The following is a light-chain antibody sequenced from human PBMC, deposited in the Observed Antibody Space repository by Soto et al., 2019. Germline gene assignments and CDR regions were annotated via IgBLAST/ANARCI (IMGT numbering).Light chain of an antibody. CDR1: QCVSSSY. V-gene: IGKV3-20*01. Sequence: EIVLTQSPGTLSLSPGERATLSCRASQCVSSSYLAWYQQKPGQPPRLVMYATSSRATGIPARFSGSVSGTDFTLTISRLEPEDFAVYYCQQYGSSSWTFGQGTKVDIK. CDR2: ATS. J-gene: IGKJ1*01. CDR3: QQYGSSSWT.